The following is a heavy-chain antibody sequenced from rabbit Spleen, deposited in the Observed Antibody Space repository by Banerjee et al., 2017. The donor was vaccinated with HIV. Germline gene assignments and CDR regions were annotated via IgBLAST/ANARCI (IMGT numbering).Heavy chain of an antibody. CDR3: ARAIVPWLGLTRLDL. CDR1: GFSFSSSYD. CDR2: IYTTNLKT. V-gene: IGHV1S45*01. J-gene: IGHJ6*01. D-gene: IGHD4-1*01. Sequence: QEQLVESGGGLVQPGASLTLTCTASGFSFSSSYDICWVRQAPGKGLEWIACIYTTNLKTYYASWAKGRFTISKTSSTVDLKMTSLTAADTATYFCARAIVPWLGLTRLDLWGPGTLVTVS.